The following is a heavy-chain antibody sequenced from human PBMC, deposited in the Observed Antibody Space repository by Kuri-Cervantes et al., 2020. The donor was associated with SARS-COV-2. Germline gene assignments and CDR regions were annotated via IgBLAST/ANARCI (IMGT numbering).Heavy chain of an antibody. V-gene: IGHV1-18*04. D-gene: IGHD4-17*01. CDR2: ISAYNGNT. CDR3: ARALPTTVLPRGAFDI. Sequence: ASVKVSCKASGYTFTSYGISWVRQAPGQGLEWMGWISAYNGNTNYAQKLQGRVTMTTDTSTSTAYMELRSLRSDDTAVYYCARALPTTVLPRGAFDIWGQGTMVTVSS. CDR1: GYTFTSYG. J-gene: IGHJ3*02.